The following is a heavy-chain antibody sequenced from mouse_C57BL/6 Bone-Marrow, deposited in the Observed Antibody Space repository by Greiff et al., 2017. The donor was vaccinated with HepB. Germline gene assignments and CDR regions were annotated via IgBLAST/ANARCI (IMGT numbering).Heavy chain of an antibody. J-gene: IGHJ2*01. CDR3: ARSYYYGSNDY. D-gene: IGHD1-1*01. CDR2: INPGSGGT. CDR1: GYAFTNYL. V-gene: IGHV1-54*01. Sequence: VKVVESGAELVRPGTSVKVSCKASGYAFTNYLIEWVKQRPGQGLEWIGVINPGSGGTNYNEKFKGKATLTADKSSSTAYMQLSSLTSEDSAVYFCARSYYYGSNDYWGQGTTLTVSS.